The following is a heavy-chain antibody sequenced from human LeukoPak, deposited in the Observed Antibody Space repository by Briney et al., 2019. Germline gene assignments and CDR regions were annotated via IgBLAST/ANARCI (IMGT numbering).Heavy chain of an antibody. V-gene: IGHV1-18*01. CDR2: ISAYNGNR. CDR3: ARDREAGGSCCYNWFDP. J-gene: IGHJ5*02. D-gene: IGHD2-15*01. CDR1: GYNFTSYG. Sequence: ASVPVSCKASGYNFTSYGLSWVRQAPGKGLEWMEWISAYNGNRNYAQRFQGRVTMTTDTSTSTAYMELRSLRSDDTAVYYCARDREAGGSCCYNWFDPWGQGTLVTVSS.